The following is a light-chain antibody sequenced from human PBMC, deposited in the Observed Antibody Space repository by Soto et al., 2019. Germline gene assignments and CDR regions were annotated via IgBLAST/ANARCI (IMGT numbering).Light chain of an antibody. V-gene: IGKV3-20*01. CDR3: QQYGSSPQT. J-gene: IGKJ1*01. Sequence: EIVLTQSPGTLSLPPGERATLSCRASHSVTSNYLAWYQQKPGQAPRLLIYAASGRASGIPDRFSGSESGTDFILTISRLEPEDFAVYYCQQYGSSPQTFGQGTRVDIK. CDR1: HSVTSNY. CDR2: AAS.